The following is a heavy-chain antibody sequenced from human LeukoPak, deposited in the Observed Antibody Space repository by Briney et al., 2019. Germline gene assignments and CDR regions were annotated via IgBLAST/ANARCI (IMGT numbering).Heavy chain of an antibody. D-gene: IGHD6-13*01. CDR3: ARRSRVAARASFAY. CDR1: GGSISSSSYY. Sequence: SETLSLTCTVSGGSISSSSYYWGWIRQPPGKGLEWIGSIYYSGSTYYNPSLKSRVTISVDTSKNQFSLKLSSVTAADTAVYYCARRSRVAARASFAYWGQGTLVTVSS. J-gene: IGHJ4*02. V-gene: IGHV4-39*07. CDR2: IYYSGST.